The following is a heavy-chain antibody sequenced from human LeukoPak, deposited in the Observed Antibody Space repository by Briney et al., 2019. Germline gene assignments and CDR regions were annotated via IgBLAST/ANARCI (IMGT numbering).Heavy chain of an antibody. Sequence: GGSLRLSCAASGFTFSSYTMNWVRQAPGKGLEWVSSISSSSSYIYYADSVKGRFTISRDNAKNSLYLQMNSLRAEDTAVYYCARESFAARWDWGQGTLVTVSS. D-gene: IGHD6-6*01. CDR2: ISSSSSYI. CDR3: ARESFAARWD. V-gene: IGHV3-21*01. J-gene: IGHJ4*02. CDR1: GFTFSSYT.